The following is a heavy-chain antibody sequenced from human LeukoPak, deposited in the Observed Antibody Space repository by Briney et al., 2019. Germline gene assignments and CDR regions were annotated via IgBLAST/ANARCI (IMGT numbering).Heavy chain of an antibody. V-gene: IGHV1-46*01. CDR3: ASAGSSGWYYFDY. CDR1: GYTFTSYY. J-gene: IGHJ4*02. Sequence: GASVKVSCKASGYTFTSYYMHWVRQAPGQGLEWMGIINPSGGSTSYAQKFQGRVTMTRDMSTSTAYMELSSLRSEDTAVYYCASAGSSGWYYFDYWGQGTLVTVSS. D-gene: IGHD6-19*01. CDR2: INPSGGST.